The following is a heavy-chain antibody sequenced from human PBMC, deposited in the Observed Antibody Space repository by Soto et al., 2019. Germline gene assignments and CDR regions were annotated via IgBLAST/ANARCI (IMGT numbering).Heavy chain of an antibody. CDR1: GYTFTSYY. CDR2: INPSGGST. D-gene: IGHD3-22*01. Sequence: QVQLVQSGAEVKKPGASVKVSCKASGYTFTSYYMHWVQQAPGQGLEWMGIINPSGGSTSYAQKFQGRVTMTRDTSTSTVYLELSSLRSEDTAVYYCARDRPYDDSSGYYPDYWGQGTLVTVSS. CDR3: ARDRPYDDSSGYYPDY. V-gene: IGHV1-46*01. J-gene: IGHJ4*02.